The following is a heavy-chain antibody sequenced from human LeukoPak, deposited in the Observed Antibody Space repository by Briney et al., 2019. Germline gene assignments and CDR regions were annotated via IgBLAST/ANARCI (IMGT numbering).Heavy chain of an antibody. Sequence: GGSLRLSCAASGFTFTNYGIHWVRQAPGKGLEWVAFISYDGSNKYYADSVKGRFTISRDNSKNTLYLQMNSLRAEDTAVYYCAKDRLASGWYYFDYWGQGTLVTVSS. J-gene: IGHJ4*02. V-gene: IGHV3-30*18. CDR1: GFTFTNYG. D-gene: IGHD6-19*01. CDR3: AKDRLASGWYYFDY. CDR2: ISYDGSNK.